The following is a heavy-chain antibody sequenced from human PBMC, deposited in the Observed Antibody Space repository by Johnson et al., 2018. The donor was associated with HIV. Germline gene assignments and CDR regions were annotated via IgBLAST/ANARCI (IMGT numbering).Heavy chain of an antibody. CDR3: ARALLIAARLGAFDI. V-gene: IGHV3-7*05. CDR2: IKQDGSEK. D-gene: IGHD6-6*01. J-gene: IGHJ3*02. Sequence: VQLVESGGGLVQPGGSLRLSCAASGFTFSSYWMSWVRQAPGKGLEWVANIKQDGSEKYYVDSVKGRFTISRENAKNSLYLQMNSLRAEDTAVYYCARALLIAARLGAFDIWGQGTMVTVSS. CDR1: GFTFSSYW.